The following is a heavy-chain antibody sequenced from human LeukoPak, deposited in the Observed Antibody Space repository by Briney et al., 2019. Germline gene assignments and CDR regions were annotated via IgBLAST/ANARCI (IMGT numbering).Heavy chain of an antibody. V-gene: IGHV3-49*04. Sequence: GGSLRLSCAASGFTFSSYWMSWVRQAPGKGLEWVGFIRSKTYDATTEYAASVKGRFTISRDDSKSIAYLQMNSLKTEDTAVYYCTRADILTGYYQGQYYFDYWGQGTLVTVSS. CDR1: GFTFSSYW. D-gene: IGHD3-9*01. CDR2: IRSKTYDATT. CDR3: TRADILTGYYQGQYYFDY. J-gene: IGHJ4*02.